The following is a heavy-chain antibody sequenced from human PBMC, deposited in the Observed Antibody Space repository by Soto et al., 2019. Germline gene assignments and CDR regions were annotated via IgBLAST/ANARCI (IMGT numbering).Heavy chain of an antibody. V-gene: IGHV1-69*06. Sequence: QVQLVQSGAEVKKPGSSVKVSCRASGGTFSNYAISWVRQAPGQGLEWMGGIIPLFGTANYVQKFQGRVTITADKSTSTAYMELNILRSEDTAVYYCARGSTTNWYFDLWGRGTLVTVSS. D-gene: IGHD1-1*01. CDR2: IIPLFGTA. J-gene: IGHJ2*01. CDR1: GGTFSNYA. CDR3: ARGSTTNWYFDL.